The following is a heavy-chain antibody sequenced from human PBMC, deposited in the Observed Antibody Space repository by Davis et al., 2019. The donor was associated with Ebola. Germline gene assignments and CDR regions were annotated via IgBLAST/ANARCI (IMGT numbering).Heavy chain of an antibody. J-gene: IGHJ6*04. CDR3: AKSGLSFGVVKYHYGMDV. D-gene: IGHD3-3*01. CDR2: ISGSGGNT. Sequence: GESLKISCAASGFTFSIYAMSWVRQAPGKGLEWVSAISGSGGNTYYADSVKGRFTISRDNSKKTLYLQMNSLRAEDTAVYYCAKSGLSFGVVKYHYGMDVWGKGTTVTVSS. CDR1: GFTFSIYA. V-gene: IGHV3-23*01.